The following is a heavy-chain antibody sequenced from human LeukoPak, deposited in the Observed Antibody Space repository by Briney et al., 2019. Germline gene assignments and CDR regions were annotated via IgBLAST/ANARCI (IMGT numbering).Heavy chain of an antibody. CDR2: INHSGST. V-gene: IGHV4-34*01. Sequence: TSETLSLTCAVYGGSFSGYYWSWIRQPPGKGLEWIGEINHSGSTSYNPSLKSRVTISVDTSKNQSSLKLSSVTAADTAVYYCARGPRTYSSGYYLTLWGQGTLVTVSS. CDR3: ARGPRTYSSGYYLTL. CDR1: GGSFSGYY. D-gene: IGHD3-22*01. J-gene: IGHJ4*02.